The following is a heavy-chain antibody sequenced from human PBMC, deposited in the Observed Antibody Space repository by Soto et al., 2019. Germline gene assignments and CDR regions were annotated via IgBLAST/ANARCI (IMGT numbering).Heavy chain of an antibody. CDR3: ATYQPDRREYAMDV. D-gene: IGHD2-21*01. CDR1: GFTFSSYS. Sequence: EVQLLESGGGLVKPGGSLRLSCAASGFTFSSYSVNWVRQAPGKRLEWVSSISSSSTYIYYADSVRGRFTISRDNAKTSLYPQLNSLTAEDTAVYHCATYQPDRREYAMDVRGQGTTVTGSS. V-gene: IGHV3-21*01. CDR2: ISSSSTYI. J-gene: IGHJ6*02.